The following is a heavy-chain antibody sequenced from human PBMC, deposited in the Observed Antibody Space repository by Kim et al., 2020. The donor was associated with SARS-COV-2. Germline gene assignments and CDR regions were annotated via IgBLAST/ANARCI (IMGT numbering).Heavy chain of an antibody. CDR2: IIPILGIA. V-gene: IGHV1-69*04. J-gene: IGHJ3*02. CDR1: GGTFSSYA. CDR3: ARVVTAIHDAFDI. Sequence: SVKVSCKASGGTFSSYAISWVRQAPGQGLEWMGRIIPILGIANYAQKFQGRVTITADKSTSTAYMELSSLRSEDTAVYYCARVVTAIHDAFDIWGQGTMVTVSS. D-gene: IGHD2-21*02.